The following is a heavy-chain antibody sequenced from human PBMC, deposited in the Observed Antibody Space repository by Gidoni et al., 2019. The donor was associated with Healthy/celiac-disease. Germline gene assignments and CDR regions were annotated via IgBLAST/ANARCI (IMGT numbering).Heavy chain of an antibody. J-gene: IGHJ4*02. Sequence: EVQLVESGGGMVQPEGSLKLSCAASGLTFSGSGMHWVRQAYGKGLGWVGRIRRKANSYATAYAASVIGRFTISRDDSKNTAYLQMNSLKTEDTAVYYCTRLGAMTTVTNWGQGTLVTVSS. CDR1: GLTFSGSG. V-gene: IGHV3-73*02. CDR2: IRRKANSYAT. D-gene: IGHD4-17*01. CDR3: TRLGAMTTVTN.